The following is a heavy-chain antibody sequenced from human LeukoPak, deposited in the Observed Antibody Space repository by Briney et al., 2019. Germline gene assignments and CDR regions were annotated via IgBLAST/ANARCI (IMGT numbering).Heavy chain of an antibody. Sequence: ASVKVSCKASGYTFTSYYMNWVRQAPGQGLEWMGIIHPSGGSTSCAQKFQGRITMTRDTSTSTVYMELSSLRSEDTALYYCARGPSSGWHYFDYWGLGTLVTVSS. CDR3: ARGPSSGWHYFDY. CDR2: IHPSGGST. J-gene: IGHJ4*02. CDR1: GYTFTSYY. V-gene: IGHV1-46*01. D-gene: IGHD6-19*01.